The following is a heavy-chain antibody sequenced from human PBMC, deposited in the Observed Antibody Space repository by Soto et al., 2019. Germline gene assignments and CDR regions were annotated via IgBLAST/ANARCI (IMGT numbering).Heavy chain of an antibody. V-gene: IGHV3-30-3*01. CDR1: GFTFSSYA. D-gene: IGHD2-15*01. CDR3: ARGVADNWFDP. CDR2: VSYDGSNK. Sequence: QVQLVESGGGVVQPGRSLRLSCAASGFTFSSYAMHWVRQAPGKGLEWVAVVSYDGSNKYYADSVKGRFTISRDNSKNTLCVQMISLRAEDTAVYYCARGVADNWFDPWGQGTLVTVSS. J-gene: IGHJ5*02.